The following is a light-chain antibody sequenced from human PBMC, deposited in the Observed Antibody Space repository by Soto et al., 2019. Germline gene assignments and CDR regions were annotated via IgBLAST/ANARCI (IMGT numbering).Light chain of an antibody. V-gene: IGKV3-15*01. Sequence: EIVMTQSPATLSVSPGETVTLSCRASQSISSNLAWYQQKPGQAPRLLIYGASTRASGIPASFSGSGSGTEFTLAISILQSEDFAVYYCQQYINWPPTFTFGQGTKLEIK. CDR2: GAS. CDR3: QQYINWPPTFT. CDR1: QSISSN. J-gene: IGKJ2*01.